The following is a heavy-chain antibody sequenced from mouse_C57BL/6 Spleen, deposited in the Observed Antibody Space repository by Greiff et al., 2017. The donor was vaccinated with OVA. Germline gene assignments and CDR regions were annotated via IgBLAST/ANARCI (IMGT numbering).Heavy chain of an antibody. CDR1: GFTFSSYG. CDR2: ISSGGSYP. CDR3: ARHYYGSSYEDYAMDY. V-gene: IGHV5-6*01. D-gene: IGHD1-1*01. Sequence: EVQVVESGGDLVKPGGSLKLSCAASGFTFSSYGMSWVRQTPDKRLEWVATISSGGSYPYYPDSVKGRFTISRDNAKNTLYLQMSSLKSEDTSMYYCARHYYGSSYEDYAMDYWGQGTSVTVSS. J-gene: IGHJ4*01.